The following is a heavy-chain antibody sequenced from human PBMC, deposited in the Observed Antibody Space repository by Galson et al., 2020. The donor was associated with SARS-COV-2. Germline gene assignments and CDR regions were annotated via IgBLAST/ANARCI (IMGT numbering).Heavy chain of an antibody. CDR3: ARDGLHSSCWYGLGYYYYGIDV. D-gene: IGHD6-19*01. V-gene: IGHV3-33*01. CDR2: IWYDGSNK. Sequence: TGGSLRLSCAASGFTFSSYGMHWVRQAPGKGLEWVAVIWYDGSNKYYADSVKGRFTISRDNSKNTLYLQMNSLRAEDTAVYYCARDGLHSSCWYGLGYYYYGIDVWGQGTTVTVSS. CDR1: GFTFSSYG. J-gene: IGHJ6*02.